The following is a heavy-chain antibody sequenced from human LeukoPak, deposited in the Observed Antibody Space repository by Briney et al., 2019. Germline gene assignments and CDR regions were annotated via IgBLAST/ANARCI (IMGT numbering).Heavy chain of an antibody. J-gene: IGHJ4*02. CDR3: ARVPQGSSWPYYFDY. V-gene: IGHV1-69*04. CDR2: IVPILGTA. D-gene: IGHD6-13*01. Sequence: SVKVSCKASGGTFSTYAISWVRQPRGQGLEWVGRIVPILGTANYAQNFQGRVTITADRSTTTDYMELSRLRSEDTAVYYCARVPQGSSWPYYFDYWGQRTLVTVSS. CDR1: GGTFSTYA.